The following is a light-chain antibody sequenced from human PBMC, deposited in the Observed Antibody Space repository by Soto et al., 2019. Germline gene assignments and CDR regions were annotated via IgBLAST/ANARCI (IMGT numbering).Light chain of an antibody. J-gene: IGKJ1*01. CDR2: VAS. Sequence: EIVLTQSPGTLSLSPGERATLSCRASQSVSNYLAWYQQKPGQAPRLLIYVASSRATGIPDRFCGSGSGTDFTLTISRLEPEDFAVYYCQQYGGSPQTFGQGTKVEIK. CDR1: QSVSNY. V-gene: IGKV3-20*01. CDR3: QQYGGSPQT.